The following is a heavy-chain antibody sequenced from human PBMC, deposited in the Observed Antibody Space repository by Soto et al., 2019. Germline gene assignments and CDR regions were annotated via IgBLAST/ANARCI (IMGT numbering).Heavy chain of an antibody. CDR2: IYWDGDK. CDR1: GFSLSTSGAA. V-gene: IGHV2-5*02. D-gene: IGHD3-3*01. CDR3: AHRATMTIFGLIIDNGIWFDP. J-gene: IGHJ5*02. Sequence: QINLIESGPTLVKPTQTLTLTCTFSGFSLSTSGAAVGWVRQPPGRALEWLALIYWDGDKRYNATLGNRLTITKDTSMNHVVLTLTNVEPADTATYYCAHRATMTIFGLIIDNGIWFDPWGQGTRVIVSS.